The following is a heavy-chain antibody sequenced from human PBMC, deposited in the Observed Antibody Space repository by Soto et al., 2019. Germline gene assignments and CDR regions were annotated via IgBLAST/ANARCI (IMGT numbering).Heavy chain of an antibody. V-gene: IGHV3-53*01. D-gene: IGHD2-21*02. Sequence: GGSLRLSCAASGFTVSSNYMSWVRQAPGKGLEWVSVIYSGGSTYYADSVKGRFTISRDNSKNMLYLQMNSLRAEDTAVYYCARGAVGVVVTAQASPDAFDIWGQGTMVTVSS. CDR2: IYSGGST. J-gene: IGHJ3*02. CDR1: GFTVSSNY. CDR3: ARGAVGVVVTAQASPDAFDI.